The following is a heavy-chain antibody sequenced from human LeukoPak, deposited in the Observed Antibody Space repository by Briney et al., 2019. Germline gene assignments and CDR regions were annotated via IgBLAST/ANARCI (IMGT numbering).Heavy chain of an antibody. CDR3: ARTTSLTASGYDY. D-gene: IGHD4-17*01. CDR1: GHTFTSYH. CDR2: MNPYSGDR. Sequence: GASVKVSCKTSGHTFTSYHINWVRQAPGQGLEWMGWMNPYSGDRGYAQNFQGRVSITSDASIGTAYMELSSLRSDDTAVYFCARTTSLTASGYDYWGQGTLVTVSS. J-gene: IGHJ4*02. V-gene: IGHV1-8*03.